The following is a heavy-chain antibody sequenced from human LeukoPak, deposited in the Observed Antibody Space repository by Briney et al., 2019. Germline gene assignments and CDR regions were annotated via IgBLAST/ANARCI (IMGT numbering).Heavy chain of an antibody. V-gene: IGHV3-74*01. D-gene: IGHD6-19*01. CDR3: AREGWSPRANWFDL. J-gene: IGHJ5*02. Sequence: HPGGSLRLSCAASGFTFNNYWMHWVRQAPGKGLVWVSRINIDGSSASYADSVKGRFTISRDNAKNTLYLQMNSLRAEDTAVYYCAREGWSPRANWFDLWGQGTLVTVSS. CDR1: GFTFNNYW. CDR2: INIDGSSA.